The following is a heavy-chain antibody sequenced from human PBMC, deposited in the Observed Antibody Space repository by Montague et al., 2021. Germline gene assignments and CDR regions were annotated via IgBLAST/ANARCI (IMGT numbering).Heavy chain of an antibody. V-gene: IGHV4-39*01. CDR1: GGSISRSSYY. D-gene: IGHD2-8*01. CDR2: IYSSGST. CDR3: TRPGGYCTNDTCYFWFAP. Sequence: SETLSLTCTVPGGSISRSSYYWGWIRQPPGKGLEWIGSIYSSGSTYYNPSLKSRVTISADTSKNQFSLKLSSVTAADTAVYYCTRPGGYCTNDTCYFWFAPWGQGILVTVSP. J-gene: IGHJ5*02.